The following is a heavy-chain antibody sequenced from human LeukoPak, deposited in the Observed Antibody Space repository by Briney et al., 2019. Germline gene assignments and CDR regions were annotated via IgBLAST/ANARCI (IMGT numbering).Heavy chain of an antibody. J-gene: IGHJ4*02. CDR1: GYTFTGYY. Sequence: ASVKVSCKASGYTFTGYYMHWVRQAPGQGLEWMGRVNPNSGGTNYAQKFQGRVTVTGDTSINTAYMELSRLTFDDTAVYYCARDPNYHDTSGSIGCNYWGQGTLVTVSS. CDR2: VNPNSGGT. CDR3: ARDPNYHDTSGSIGCNY. V-gene: IGHV1-2*06. D-gene: IGHD3-22*01.